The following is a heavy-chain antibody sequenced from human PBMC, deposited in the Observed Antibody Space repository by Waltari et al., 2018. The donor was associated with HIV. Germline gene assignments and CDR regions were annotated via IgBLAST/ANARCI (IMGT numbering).Heavy chain of an antibody. D-gene: IGHD3-22*01. J-gene: IGHJ4*02. Sequence: EVQLLESGGGLVQPGGSLRLSCAASGFTFSSYAMSWVRQAPGKGLGLVSAISGSGGSTYYADAVKGRFTISRDNSKNTLYLQMNSLRAEDTAVYYCAKDRYDSSDSRGYWGQGTLVTVSS. CDR2: ISGSGGST. CDR3: AKDRYDSSDSRGY. V-gene: IGHV3-23*01. CDR1: GFTFSSYA.